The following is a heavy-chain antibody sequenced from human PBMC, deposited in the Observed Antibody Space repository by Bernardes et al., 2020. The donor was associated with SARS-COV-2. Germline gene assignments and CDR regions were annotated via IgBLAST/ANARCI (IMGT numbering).Heavy chain of an antibody. CDR3: ARDLRVVVVPAAMPGAPFDY. J-gene: IGHJ4*02. CDR1: GGTFSSYT. CDR2: IIPILGIA. Sequence: SVKVSCKASGGTFSSYTISWVRQAPGQGLEWMGRIIPILGIANYAQKFQGRVTITADKSTSTAYMELSSLRSEDTAVYYCARDLRVVVVPAAMPGAPFDYWGQGTLVTVSS. D-gene: IGHD2-2*01. V-gene: IGHV1-69*04.